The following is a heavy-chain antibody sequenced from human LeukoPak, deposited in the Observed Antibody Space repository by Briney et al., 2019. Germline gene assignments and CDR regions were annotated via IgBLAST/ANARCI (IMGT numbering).Heavy chain of an antibody. CDR2: ISGSGAGT. CDR3: ARDASISGYYDYIDY. J-gene: IGHJ4*02. CDR1: GFTFSCYA. D-gene: IGHD3-22*01. V-gene: IGHV3-23*01. Sequence: GALRLSFAASGFTFSCYAMNWGRPAPGKGLGWGSTISGSGAGTYYADSVKGRFTISRDNSKNTLYLQMNSLRAEDTAVYYCARDASISGYYDYIDYWGQGTLVTVSS.